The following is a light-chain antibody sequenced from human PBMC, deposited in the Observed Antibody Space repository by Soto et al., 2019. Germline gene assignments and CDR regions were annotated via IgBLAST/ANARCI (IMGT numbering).Light chain of an antibody. CDR3: AVWDDRLTGYV. Sequence: QSVLTQPPSASGTPGQRLTISGSGSTPNIGINSVTCFQQLPGTSPKLLILTNDERPSGVPDRFSGSKSGTSASLAIIGLQSEDESDYYCAVWDDRLTGYVFGTGTKLTVL. V-gene: IGLV1-44*01. J-gene: IGLJ1*01. CDR1: TPNIGINS. CDR2: TND.